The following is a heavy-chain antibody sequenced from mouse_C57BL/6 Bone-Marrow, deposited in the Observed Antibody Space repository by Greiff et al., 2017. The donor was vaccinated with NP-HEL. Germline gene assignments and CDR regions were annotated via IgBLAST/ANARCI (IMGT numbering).Heavy chain of an antibody. J-gene: IGHJ1*03. CDR3: TGDGFFDYGSSRWYFDV. V-gene: IGHV1-15*01. D-gene: IGHD1-1*01. CDR2: IDPETGGT. Sequence: QVQLQQSGAELVRPGASVTLSCKASGYTFTDYEMHWVKQTPVHGLEWIGAIDPETGGTAYNQKFKGKAILTAAKSSSTAYMELRSLKSEDSAVYYCTGDGFFDYGSSRWYFDVWGTGTTVTVSS. CDR1: GYTFTDYE.